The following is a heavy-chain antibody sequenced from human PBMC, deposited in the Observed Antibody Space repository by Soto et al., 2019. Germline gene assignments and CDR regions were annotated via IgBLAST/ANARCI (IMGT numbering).Heavy chain of an antibody. D-gene: IGHD6-6*01. Sequence: PGGSLRLSCAASGFTFSSYGMHWVRQAPGKGLGWVAVISYDGSNKYYADSVKGRFTISRDNSKNTLYLQMNSLRAEDTAVYYCAKDHSSIAAPVDYYYYYMDVWGKGTTVTVSS. J-gene: IGHJ6*03. CDR3: AKDHSSIAAPVDYYYYYMDV. CDR1: GFTFSSYG. V-gene: IGHV3-30*18. CDR2: ISYDGSNK.